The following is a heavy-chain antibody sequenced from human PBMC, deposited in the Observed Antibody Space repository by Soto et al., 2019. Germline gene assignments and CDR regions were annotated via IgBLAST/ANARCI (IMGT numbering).Heavy chain of an antibody. D-gene: IGHD6-13*01. CDR1: GYTFTNFG. V-gene: IGHV1-18*01. Sequence: QVQLVQSGAEVKKPGASVKVSCKTSGYTFTNFGLSWVRQAPGQGLEWMGWISAYNGNTNYAQNFQGRVTMTTDTPTSTAHTEPRSLRSDDPAVDYWARGGSPIDDWGQGTLVTVSS. CDR3: ARGGSPIDD. CDR2: ISAYNGNT. J-gene: IGHJ4*02.